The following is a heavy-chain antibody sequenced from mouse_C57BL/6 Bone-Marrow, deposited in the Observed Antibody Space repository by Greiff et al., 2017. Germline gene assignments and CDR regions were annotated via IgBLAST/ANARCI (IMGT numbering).Heavy chain of an antibody. CDR3: ARANYSSYWYFDI. CDR1: GYTFTSYW. V-gene: IGHV1-55*01. Sequence: QVQLQQPGAELVKPGASVKMSCKASGYTFTSYWITWVKQRPGQGLEWIGDICPGSGSTNYNEKFKSKATLTVDTSSSTAYMPLSSLTSEDSAVYYCARANYSSYWYFDIWCTGTTVTVSS. J-gene: IGHJ1*03. D-gene: IGHD2-5*01. CDR2: ICPGSGST.